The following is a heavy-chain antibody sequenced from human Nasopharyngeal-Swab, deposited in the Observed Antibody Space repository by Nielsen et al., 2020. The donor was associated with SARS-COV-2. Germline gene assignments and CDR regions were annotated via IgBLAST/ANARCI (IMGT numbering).Heavy chain of an antibody. V-gene: IGHV4-59*01. CDR3: ARDTGYYYGSGSYSQYDYYGMDV. CDR1: GGSISSYY. D-gene: IGHD3-10*01. J-gene: IGHJ6*02. CDR2: IYYSGST. Sequence: SETLSLTCTVSGGSISSYYWSWIRQPPGKGLEWIGYIYYSGSTNYNPSFKSRVTISVDTSKNQFSLKLSSVTAADTAVYYCARDTGYYYGSGSYSQYDYYGMDVWGQGTTVTVSS.